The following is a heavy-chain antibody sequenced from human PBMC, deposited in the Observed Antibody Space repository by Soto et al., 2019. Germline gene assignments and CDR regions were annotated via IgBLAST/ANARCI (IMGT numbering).Heavy chain of an antibody. CDR1: GFNFSSYA. CDR2: ISGSGGST. Sequence: GGSLRLSCAASGFNFSSYAMSWVRQAPGKGLEWVSAISGSGGSTYYADSVKGRFTISRDNSKNTLYLQMNSLRADDTAVYYCAKHIAVAGHYYYYYMDVWGKGTTVTVSS. J-gene: IGHJ6*03. CDR3: AKHIAVAGHYYYYYMDV. V-gene: IGHV3-23*01. D-gene: IGHD6-19*01.